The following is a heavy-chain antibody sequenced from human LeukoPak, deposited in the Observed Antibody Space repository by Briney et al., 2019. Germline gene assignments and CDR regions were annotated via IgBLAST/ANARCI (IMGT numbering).Heavy chain of an antibody. CDR1: GGSISSYY. D-gene: IGHD2-15*01. V-gene: IGHV4-59*08. J-gene: IGHJ5*02. CDR2: IYYSGST. CDR3: ARRVGDCSGGSSNFDP. Sequence: SETLSLTCTVSGGSISSYYWSWIRQPPGKGLEWIGYIYYSGSTNYNPSLKSRVTISVDTSKNQFSLKLSSVTAADTAVYYCARRVGDCSGGSSNFDPWGQGTLVTVSS.